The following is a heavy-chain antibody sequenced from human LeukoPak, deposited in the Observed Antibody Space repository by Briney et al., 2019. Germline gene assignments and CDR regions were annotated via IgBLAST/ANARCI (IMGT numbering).Heavy chain of an antibody. CDR1: GFTFSSYA. D-gene: IGHD1-14*01. CDR2: ISGSGGST. CDR3: AKVPRLYIDMDV. V-gene: IGHV3-23*01. Sequence: GGSLRLSCAASGFTFSSYAMSWVRQAPGKGLEWVSAISGSGGSTYYADSVKGRFTISRDNSKNTLYLQMNSLRAEDTAAYYCAKVPRLYIDMDVWGKGTTVTVSS. J-gene: IGHJ6*03.